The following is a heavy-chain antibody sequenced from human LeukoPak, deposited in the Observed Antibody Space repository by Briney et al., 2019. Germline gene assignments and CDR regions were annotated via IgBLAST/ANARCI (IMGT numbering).Heavy chain of an antibody. CDR1: GGSISSSNYY. CDR3: ASGKQWLGRYYFDY. CDR2: IYYSGST. V-gene: IGHV4-39*07. Sequence: PSETLSLTCTVSGGSISSSNYYWGWIRQPPGKGLEWIGSIYYSGSTYYNPSLKSRVTISVDTSKNQFSLKLNSVTAADTAVYYCASGKQWLGRYYFDYWGQGTLVTVSS. J-gene: IGHJ4*02. D-gene: IGHD6-19*01.